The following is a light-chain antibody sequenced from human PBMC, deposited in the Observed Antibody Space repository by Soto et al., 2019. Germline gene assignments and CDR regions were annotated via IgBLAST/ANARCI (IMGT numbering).Light chain of an antibody. CDR2: GAS. CDR1: QSVSSSY. CDR3: QQYNAWPIT. V-gene: IGKV3-20*01. Sequence: EIVLTQSPGTLSLSPGERATLSCRASQSVSSSYFGWYQQKPGQAPRLLIYGASTRAAGIPARFRGGGSGADFTLTITSLQSEDFAIYYCQQYNAWPITFGQGTRLEIK. J-gene: IGKJ5*01.